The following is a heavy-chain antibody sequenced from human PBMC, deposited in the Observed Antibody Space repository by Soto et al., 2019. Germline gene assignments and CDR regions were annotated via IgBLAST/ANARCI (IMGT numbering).Heavy chain of an antibody. Sequence: QVQLVESGGGLVKTSGSLRMACAASGFTFSDYYMSWVRQAPGKWLEWVSYISSSGNTIYYADSVKGRFTISRDNAKNSVYLQMNSLRAEDTALYFCAKMSSENYYDPVFSWGQGTLVTVSS. CDR1: GFTFSDYY. CDR3: AKMSSENYYDPVFS. V-gene: IGHV3-11*01. J-gene: IGHJ4*02. D-gene: IGHD3-22*01. CDR2: ISSSGNTI.